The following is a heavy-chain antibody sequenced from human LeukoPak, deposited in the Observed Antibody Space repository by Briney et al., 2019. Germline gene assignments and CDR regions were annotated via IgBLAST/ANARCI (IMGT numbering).Heavy chain of an antibody. Sequence: GGSLTLSCAPSAFTFSSYDMTWVRHPPGKGLEWVALISRNGGTTYYADSVKGRFTISRDNSKNTLYLQMNRLRAEGTAEYYCAKRGGTESFYYYYYMDVGGKGTTVTVSS. V-gene: IGHV3-23*01. J-gene: IGHJ6*03. CDR1: AFTFSSYD. D-gene: IGHD2-15*01. CDR3: AKRGGTESFYYYYYMDV. CDR2: ISRNGGTT.